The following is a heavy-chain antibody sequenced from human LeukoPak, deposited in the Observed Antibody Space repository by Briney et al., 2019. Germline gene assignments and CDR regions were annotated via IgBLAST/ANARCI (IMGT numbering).Heavy chain of an antibody. CDR3: ARYTGWYFDY. Sequence: GGSLRLSCAPSGFTFRSYWMSWVRQAPGKGLEWVAKIKQDGSEVYYLDSVKVRFIVSRDNVKNSLYVQMNSLRVEDTAVYYCARYTGWYFDYWGQGTLVTVSS. V-gene: IGHV3-7*01. CDR1: GFTFRSYW. J-gene: IGHJ4*02. D-gene: IGHD2-8*02. CDR2: IKQDGSEV.